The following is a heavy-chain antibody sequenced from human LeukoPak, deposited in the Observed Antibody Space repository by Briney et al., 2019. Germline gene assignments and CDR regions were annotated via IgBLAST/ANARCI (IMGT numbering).Heavy chain of an antibody. J-gene: IGHJ4*02. V-gene: IGHV3-48*03. CDR2: ISSSGSTM. Sequence: PGGSLSLSCAASGITFSSYEMIWVRQAPGKGLEWISCISSSGSTMYYADSVKGRFTISRDNAKNSLYLQMNSLRAEDTSVYYCARGFRDTAMFLDYWGQGTLVTVSS. CDR3: ARGFRDTAMFLDY. CDR1: GITFSSYE. D-gene: IGHD5-18*01.